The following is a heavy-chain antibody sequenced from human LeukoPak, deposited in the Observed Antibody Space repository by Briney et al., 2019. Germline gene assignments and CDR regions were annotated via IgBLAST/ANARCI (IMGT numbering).Heavy chain of an antibody. CDR2: IYHSGST. Sequence: SETLSLTCAVSGGSISRSNWWSWVRQPPGKGLEWIGEIYHSGSTNYNPSLKSRVTISVDKSKNQFSLKLSSVTAADTAVYYCAGGIVTSGGADYWGQGTLVTVSS. J-gene: IGHJ4*02. D-gene: IGHD2-15*01. V-gene: IGHV4-4*02. CDR1: GGSISRSNW. CDR3: AGGIVTSGGADY.